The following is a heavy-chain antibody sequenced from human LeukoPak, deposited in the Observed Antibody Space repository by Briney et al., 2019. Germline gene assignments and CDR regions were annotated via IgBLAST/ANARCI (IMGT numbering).Heavy chain of an antibody. CDR2: IDPTESYA. CDR1: GYTFTSYW. D-gene: IGHD6-19*01. Sequence: GESLRISCKGSGYTFTSYWITWVRQVPGKGLEWMGWIDPTESYAYYSPSFQGQVTISADKSISTAYLQWSSLKASDTAMYYCARRYSSGWYFDYWGQGTLVTVSS. J-gene: IGHJ4*02. CDR3: ARRYSSGWYFDY. V-gene: IGHV5-10-1*04.